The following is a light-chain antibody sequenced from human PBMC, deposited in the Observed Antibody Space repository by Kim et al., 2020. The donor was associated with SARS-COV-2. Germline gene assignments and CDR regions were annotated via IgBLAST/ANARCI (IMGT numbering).Light chain of an antibody. CDR1: SLRSYY. J-gene: IGLJ2*01. CDR3: NPRASNDTVV. CDR2: GKN. Sequence: SSELTQDPAVSVALGQTVRITCQGDSLRSYYATWYQQKPGQAPILVIYGKNNRPSGIPDRFSGSSSGNTASLTITGPQAGDEAAYTCNPRASNDTVVFGG. V-gene: IGLV3-19*01.